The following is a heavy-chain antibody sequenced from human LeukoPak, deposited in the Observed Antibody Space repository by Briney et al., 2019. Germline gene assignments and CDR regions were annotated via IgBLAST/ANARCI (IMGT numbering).Heavy chain of an antibody. D-gene: IGHD6-19*01. CDR1: GGSLSDYY. CDR2: IYYSGST. Sequence: PLETLSLTCTVSGGSLSDYYWTWVRQPPGKGLEWIGYIYYSGSTNYNPSLKSRVTISVDTSKNQFSLKLSSVTAADTAVYYCARGGAVAGKINWFDPWGQGTLVTVSS. V-gene: IGHV4-59*01. J-gene: IGHJ5*02. CDR3: ARGGAVAGKINWFDP.